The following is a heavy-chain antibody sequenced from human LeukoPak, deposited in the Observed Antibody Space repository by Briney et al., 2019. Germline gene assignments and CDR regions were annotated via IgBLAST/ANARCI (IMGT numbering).Heavy chain of an antibody. J-gene: IGHJ1*01. D-gene: IGHD2-2*01. CDR1: GYSFTSYG. CDR3: ARDRARSAMAREFQH. CDR2: ISAYNGHT. Sequence: ASVKVSCKASGYSFTSYGFSWVRQAPGQGLEWMGWISAYNGHTEYAQKFQGRVTMTTDTSTSTAYMELRSLRSADTAVYFCARDRARSAMAREFQHWGQGTQVTVSS. V-gene: IGHV1-18*01.